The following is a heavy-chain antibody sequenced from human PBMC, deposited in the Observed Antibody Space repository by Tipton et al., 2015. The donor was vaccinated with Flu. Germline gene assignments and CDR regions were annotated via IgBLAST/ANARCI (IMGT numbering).Heavy chain of an antibody. V-gene: IGHV3-53*05. CDR1: GFTVSSNY. D-gene: IGHD5-12*01. Sequence: SLRLSCAASGFTVSSNYMSWVRQAPGKGLEWVSVIYSGGTTYYADSVKGRFTISRDNSKNTLYLQMNSLRAEDTAVYYCARGWGGGYDYGDAFDIWGQGTMVTVSS. CDR2: IYSGGTT. J-gene: IGHJ3*02. CDR3: ARGWGGGYDYGDAFDI.